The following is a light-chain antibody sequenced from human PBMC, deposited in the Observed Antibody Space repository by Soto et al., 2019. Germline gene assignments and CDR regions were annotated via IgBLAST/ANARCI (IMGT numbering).Light chain of an antibody. CDR3: QYYGSSVT. V-gene: IGKV3-20*01. J-gene: IGKJ4*01. Sequence: EIVMTQSPGTLSLSPGETATLSCRASQSVSSSYLAWYQQKPGQAPRLLIYDASSRATGIPDRFSGGGSGTDFTLTISRLEPEDFAVYYCQYYGSSVTFAGGTKVDIK. CDR2: DAS. CDR1: QSVSSSY.